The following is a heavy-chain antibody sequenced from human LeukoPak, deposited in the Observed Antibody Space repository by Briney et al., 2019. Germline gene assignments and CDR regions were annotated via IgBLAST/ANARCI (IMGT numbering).Heavy chain of an antibody. Sequence: SGGSLRLSCAASGFTFSGYSMNWVRQAPGKGLEWVGFIRSKAYGGTTEYAASVKGRFTISRDDSKSIVYLQMNSLKIEDTDVYYCARERYCGSSSCLTLFDYWGQGTLVTVSS. CDR1: GFTFSGYS. CDR2: IRSKAYGGTT. D-gene: IGHD2-2*01. CDR3: ARERYCGSSSCLTLFDY. J-gene: IGHJ4*02. V-gene: IGHV3-49*04.